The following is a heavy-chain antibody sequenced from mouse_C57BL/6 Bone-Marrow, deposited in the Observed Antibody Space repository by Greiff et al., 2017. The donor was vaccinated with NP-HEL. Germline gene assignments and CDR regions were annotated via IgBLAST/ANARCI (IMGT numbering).Heavy chain of an antibody. V-gene: IGHV1-18*01. CDR2: INPNNGGT. CDR1: GYTFTDYN. CDR3: ARCTDDGYYEAWFAY. J-gene: IGHJ3*01. D-gene: IGHD2-3*01. Sequence: EVQLVESGPELVKPGASVKIPCKASGYTFTDYNMDWVKQSHGKSLEWIGDINPNNGGTIYNQKFKGKATLTVDKSSSTAYMELRSLTSEDTAVYYCARCTDDGYYEAWFAYWGQGTLVTVSA.